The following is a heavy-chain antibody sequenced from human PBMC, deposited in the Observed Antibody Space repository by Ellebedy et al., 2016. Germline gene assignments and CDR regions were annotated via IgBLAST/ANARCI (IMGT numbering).Heavy chain of an antibody. V-gene: IGHV3-7*02. D-gene: IGHD3-16*01. Sequence: GESLKISXATSGLIFSNYWMMWVRQTPGKGLEWVANINGDGSQTSYVGSVRGRFSISRDNAKNSLYLQLSSLRAEDTAVYYCATDNYGPDYWGRGTLVTVSS. J-gene: IGHJ4*02. CDR2: INGDGSQT. CDR3: ATDNYGPDY. CDR1: GLIFSNYW.